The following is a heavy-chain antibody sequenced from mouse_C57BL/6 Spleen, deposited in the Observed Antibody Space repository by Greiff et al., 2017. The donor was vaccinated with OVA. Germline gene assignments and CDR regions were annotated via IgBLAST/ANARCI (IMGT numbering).Heavy chain of an antibody. Sequence: QVQLKQPGAELVKPGASVKLSCKASGYTFTSYWMHWVKQRPGRGLEWIGRIDPNSGGTKYNEKFKSKATLTVDKPSSTAYMQLSSLTSEDSAVYYCARSYPYWYFDVWGTGTTVTVSS. V-gene: IGHV1-72*01. D-gene: IGHD1-1*01. CDR3: ARSYPYWYFDV. CDR2: IDPNSGGT. J-gene: IGHJ1*03. CDR1: GYTFTSYW.